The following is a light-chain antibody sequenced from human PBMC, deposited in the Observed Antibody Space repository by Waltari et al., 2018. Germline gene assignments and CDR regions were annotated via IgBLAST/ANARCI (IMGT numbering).Light chain of an antibody. CDR3: MQATRRART. Sequence: DVVMTPSPLSLPVTLGQPASISCRTTQSPVHSDGNTYFHWFQQRPGLSPRRLIYNISRRETGFPDRFSGSGSGTDFTLNISRVEAEDVAIYYCMQATRRARTFGQGTKVEIK. CDR2: NIS. CDR1: QSPVHSDGNTY. V-gene: IGKV2-30*02. J-gene: IGKJ1*01.